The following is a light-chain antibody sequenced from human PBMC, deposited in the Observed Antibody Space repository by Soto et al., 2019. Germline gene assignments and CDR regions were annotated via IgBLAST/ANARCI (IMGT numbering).Light chain of an antibody. CDR2: KTS. Sequence: DLQMTQSPSTLSASVGDRVTITCRASQSVSSWLAWYQQKPGKAPNLLIYKTSNLKTGVPSRFSGSGSGTEFTLTISSLQPDDFATYYCQQYRTYSPVTFGQGTRLEIK. CDR1: QSVSSW. CDR3: QQYRTYSPVT. V-gene: IGKV1-5*03. J-gene: IGKJ5*01.